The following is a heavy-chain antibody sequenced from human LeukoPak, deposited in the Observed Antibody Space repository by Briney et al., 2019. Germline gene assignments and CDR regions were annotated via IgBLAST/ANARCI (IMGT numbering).Heavy chain of an antibody. CDR3: ARAEYSGSYPLWY. D-gene: IGHD1-26*01. CDR1: GFTFSSYA. J-gene: IGHJ4*02. CDR2: ISGSDGST. Sequence: GGSLRLSCAASGFTFSSYAMSWVRQAPGKGLEWVSAISGSDGSTYYADSVKGRFTISRDNTKNSLYLQMNSLRAEDTAVYYCARAEYSGSYPLWYWGQGTLVTVSS. V-gene: IGHV3-23*01.